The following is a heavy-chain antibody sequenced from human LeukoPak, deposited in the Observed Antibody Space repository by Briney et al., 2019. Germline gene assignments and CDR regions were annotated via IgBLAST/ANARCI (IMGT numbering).Heavy chain of an antibody. Sequence: GGSLRLSCAASGFTFSSYSMNWVRQAPGKGLEWVSSINSGSRYIYYTDSVKGRFTISRDNAKKSLYLQMNSLRAEDTAVYYCARRNHYDILTGYYDYWGQGTLVTVSS. J-gene: IGHJ4*02. V-gene: IGHV3-21*01. CDR2: INSGSRYI. D-gene: IGHD3-9*01. CDR3: ARRNHYDILTGYYDY. CDR1: GFTFSSYS.